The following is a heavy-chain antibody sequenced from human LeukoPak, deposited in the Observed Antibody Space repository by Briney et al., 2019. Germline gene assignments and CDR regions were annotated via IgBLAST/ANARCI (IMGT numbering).Heavy chain of an antibody. CDR3: ARNPSIAARPDWALGFDY. D-gene: IGHD6-6*01. CDR2: INHSGST. CDR1: GGSFSGYY. J-gene: IGHJ4*02. Sequence: SETLSLTCAVYGGSFSGYYWSWIRQPPGKGLEWIGEINHSGSTNYNPSLKSRVTISVDTSKNQFSLKLSSVTAADTAVYYCARNPSIAARPDWALGFDYWGQGTLVTVSS. V-gene: IGHV4-34*01.